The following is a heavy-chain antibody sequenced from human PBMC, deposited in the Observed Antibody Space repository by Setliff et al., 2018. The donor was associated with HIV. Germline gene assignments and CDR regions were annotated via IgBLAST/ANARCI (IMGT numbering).Heavy chain of an antibody. CDR2: ISYDGSNK. V-gene: IGHV3-30*01. Sequence: GGSLRLSCAASGFTFSSYAMHWVRQAPGKGLEWVAVISYDGSNKYYADSVKGRLTISRDNSKNTLYLQMNSLRAEDTAVYYCAREQELLWFGEVDYWGQGTLVTVSS. CDR3: AREQELLWFGEVDY. CDR1: GFTFSSYA. J-gene: IGHJ4*02. D-gene: IGHD3-10*01.